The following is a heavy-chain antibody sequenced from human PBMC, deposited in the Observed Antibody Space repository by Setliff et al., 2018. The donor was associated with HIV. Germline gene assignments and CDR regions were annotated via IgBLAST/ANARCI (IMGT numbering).Heavy chain of an antibody. Sequence: PSETLSLTCTVSDDSVSTFYWNWIRQPPGKGLEWIGFIHHTGSTVSNPSLTSRVTISVDTSKNEFSLRLRPVTAADTAIYYCARSTVGVGATFPWGRGTLVTVSS. CDR2: IHHTGST. V-gene: IGHV4-59*02. CDR1: DDSVSTFY. CDR3: ARSTVGVGATFP. D-gene: IGHD1-26*01. J-gene: IGHJ4*02.